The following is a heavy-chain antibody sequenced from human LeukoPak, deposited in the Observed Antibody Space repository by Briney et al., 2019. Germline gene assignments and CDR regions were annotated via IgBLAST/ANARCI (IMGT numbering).Heavy chain of an antibody. Sequence: GGSLRLSCAASGFTVSSNTVIWVRQAPGKGLVWVSRIHRDGNNINYADFVQGRFTVSRDNAKNTLYLQMHSLRVEDTAMYYCARGLRDRYGMDVWGQGTTVTVSS. CDR1: GFTVSSNT. CDR3: ARGLRDRYGMDV. V-gene: IGHV3-74*01. CDR2: IHRDGNNI. J-gene: IGHJ6*02.